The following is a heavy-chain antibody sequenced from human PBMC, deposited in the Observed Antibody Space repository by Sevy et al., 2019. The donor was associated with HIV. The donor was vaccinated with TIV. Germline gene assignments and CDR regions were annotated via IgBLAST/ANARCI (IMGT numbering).Heavy chain of an antibody. J-gene: IGHJ4*02. V-gene: IGHV3-23*01. D-gene: IGHD3-16*01. CDR1: GFSFSSYE. Sequence: GGSLSLSCAASGFSFSSYEMSWVRQAPGKGLEWVSGIYPSGDSTFYADSVKGRFTISRDNSKSTLYLQMNSLGADDTAVFYCANLGGDSISTRDNWGRGTLVTVSS. CDR3: ANLGGDSISTRDN. CDR2: IYPSGDST.